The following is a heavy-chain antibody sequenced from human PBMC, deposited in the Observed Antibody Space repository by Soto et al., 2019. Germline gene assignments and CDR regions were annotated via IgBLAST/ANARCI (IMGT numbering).Heavy chain of an antibody. CDR3: AKKNVLTIFGVVIAPMDV. CDR2: ISGSGGST. V-gene: IGHV3-23*01. D-gene: IGHD3-3*01. Sequence: PGGSLRLSCAASGFTFSSYAMSWVRQAPGKGLEWVSAISGSGGSTYYADSVKGRFTISRDNSKNTLYLQMNSLRAEDTAVYYCAKKNVLTIFGVVIAPMDVWGQGTTVTVSS. CDR1: GFTFSSYA. J-gene: IGHJ6*02.